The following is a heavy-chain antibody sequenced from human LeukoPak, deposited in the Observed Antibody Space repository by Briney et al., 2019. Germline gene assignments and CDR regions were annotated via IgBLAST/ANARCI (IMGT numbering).Heavy chain of an antibody. CDR2: INTGNGNK. D-gene: IGHD3-22*01. Sequence: ASVKVSCKASGYIFSSYAMHWVRQAPGQRLEWMGWINTGNGNKEYSQKFQDRVTFTRDTSASTAYMELSSQRSEDTAVYYCARRDYDSSGYSRNLDYWGQGTLVTVSS. CDR3: ARRDYDSSGYSRNLDY. CDR1: GYIFSSYA. V-gene: IGHV1-3*04. J-gene: IGHJ4*02.